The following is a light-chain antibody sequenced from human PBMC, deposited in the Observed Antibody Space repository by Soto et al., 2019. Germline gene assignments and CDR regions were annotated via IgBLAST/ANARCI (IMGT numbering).Light chain of an antibody. CDR1: QSISSW. CDR3: QQYNNYRRT. Sequence: DIPMTQSPSTLSASVGDRVTITCRASQSISSWLAWYQQKPGKAPKLLIYKASSLESGVPSRFSGSGSGTEFTLTISSLQPDDFATYYCQQYNNYRRTFGQGTKVEIK. V-gene: IGKV1-5*03. CDR2: KAS. J-gene: IGKJ1*01.